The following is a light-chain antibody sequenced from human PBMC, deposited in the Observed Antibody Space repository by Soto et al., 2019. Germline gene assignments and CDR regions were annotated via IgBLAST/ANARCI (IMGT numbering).Light chain of an antibody. Sequence: DIQMTQSPSTLSASVGDRVSITCRVSRDISGWLAWYQQKPGKAPRLLIYDASSLLSGVPSRFSGSGSGTDFTLTIASLQPEDFSTYYCQQSDSTPYTFGQGTKVEI. CDR2: DAS. J-gene: IGKJ2*01. CDR1: RDISGW. V-gene: IGKV1-39*01. CDR3: QQSDSTPYT.